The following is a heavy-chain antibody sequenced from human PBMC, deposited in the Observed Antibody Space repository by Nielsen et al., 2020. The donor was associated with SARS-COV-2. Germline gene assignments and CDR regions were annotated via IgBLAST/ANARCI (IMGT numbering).Heavy chain of an antibody. Sequence: GESLKISCAASGFMVSDSYMSWIRQTPGKGLEWISYISSSGSYTNYADSVKGRFTISRDNGKNSLYLQMNSLRAEDTAVYYCARDKFYSSSWYGDNYYYGMDVWGQGTTVTVSS. D-gene: IGHD6-13*01. CDR1: GFMVSDSY. CDR3: ARDKFYSSSWYGDNYYYGMDV. J-gene: IGHJ6*02. V-gene: IGHV3-11*05. CDR2: ISSSGSYT.